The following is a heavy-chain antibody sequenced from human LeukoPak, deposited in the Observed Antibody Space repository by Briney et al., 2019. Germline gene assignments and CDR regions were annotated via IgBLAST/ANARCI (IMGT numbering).Heavy chain of an antibody. CDR3: VKAAPRGCGGSTGYWYFGL. Sequence: GGSLRLSCVASGFTFDEYAMFWVRQTPGKGLEWVSGISWNSGSIDYADSVRGRFTISRDNAKNSLYLQMNSLRADDMALYFCVKAAPRGCGGSTGYWYFGLWGRGTLVIVSS. J-gene: IGHJ2*01. CDR2: ISWNSGSI. CDR1: GFTFDEYA. D-gene: IGHD2-21*01. V-gene: IGHV3-9*03.